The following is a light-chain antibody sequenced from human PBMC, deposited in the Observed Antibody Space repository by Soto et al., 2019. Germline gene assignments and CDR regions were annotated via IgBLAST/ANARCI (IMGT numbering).Light chain of an antibody. CDR3: EQYNSYSYT. CDR2: KAS. V-gene: IGKV1-5*03. J-gene: IGKJ2*01. Sequence: DIQMTQSPSTLSASVGDRVTITCRASQSISSWLAWYQQKPGKAPKLLIYKASSLESGVPSRFSGSGSGTEFTLTISSLQPDDFGTYYCEQYNSYSYTFGQGTKVDIK. CDR1: QSISSW.